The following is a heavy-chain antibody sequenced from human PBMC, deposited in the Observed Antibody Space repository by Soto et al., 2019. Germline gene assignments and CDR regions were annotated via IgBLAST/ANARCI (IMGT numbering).Heavy chain of an antibody. CDR2: INPNSGGT. V-gene: IGHV1-2*04. D-gene: IGHD6-13*01. J-gene: IGHJ3*02. Sequence: ASVKVSCKASGYTFTGYYMHWVRQAPGQGLEWMGWINPNSGGTNYAQKFQGWVTMTRDTSISTAYMELSRLRSDDTAVYYCARARLAAGLAFDIWGQGTMVTVSS. CDR1: GYTFTGYY. CDR3: ARARLAAGLAFDI.